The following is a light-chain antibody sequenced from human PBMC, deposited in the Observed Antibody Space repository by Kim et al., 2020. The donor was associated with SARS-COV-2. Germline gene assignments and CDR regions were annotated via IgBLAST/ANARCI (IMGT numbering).Light chain of an antibody. CDR3: SSWDIDLSAWV. V-gene: IGLV10-54*01. CDR2: RDN. CDR1: TNSAGHQG. Sequence: RQAATLPGSGNTNSAGHQGVACLVPHQGHPPKLLSNRDNSRPSGISERVSASRSGNIASLTIAGLQPEDEGDYFCSSWDIDLSAWVFGGGTQLTVL. J-gene: IGLJ3*02.